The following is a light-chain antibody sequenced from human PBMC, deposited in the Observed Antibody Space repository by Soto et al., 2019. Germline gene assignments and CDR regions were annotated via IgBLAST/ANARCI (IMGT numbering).Light chain of an antibody. V-gene: IGKV1-39*01. CDR1: QSISSY. Sequence: DIQMTQFPSSMSASVGDRVIITCRASQSISSYLNWYQQKPGKVPKLLIYAASSLQSEVPSRFSGSGSGTDFTLTIISLQPEDFATYYCQQSYSSLGTFGQGTKVEIK. J-gene: IGKJ1*01. CDR2: AAS. CDR3: QQSYSSLGT.